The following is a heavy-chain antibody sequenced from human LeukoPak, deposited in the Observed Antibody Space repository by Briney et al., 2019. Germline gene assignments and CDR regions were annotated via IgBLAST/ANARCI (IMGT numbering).Heavy chain of an antibody. D-gene: IGHD1-14*01. V-gene: IGHV4-4*07. Sequence: SETLSLTCTVSGDFITAYYWSWIRQPAGKGLEWIGRIYTSGSTNYNPSLKSRVTMSVDTSKNQFSLKLSSVTAADTAVYYCARAPYNDLLFDYWGQGTLVTVSS. CDR1: GDFITAYY. J-gene: IGHJ4*02. CDR2: IYTSGST. CDR3: ARAPYNDLLFDY.